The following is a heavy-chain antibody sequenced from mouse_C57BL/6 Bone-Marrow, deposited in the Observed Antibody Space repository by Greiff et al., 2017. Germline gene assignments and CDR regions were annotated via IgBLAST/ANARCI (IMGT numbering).Heavy chain of an antibody. Sequence: EVQGVESGGGLVQPGGSLKLSCAASGFTFSDYGMAWVRQAPRKGPEWVAFISNLAYSIYYADTVTGRFTISRENAKNTLYLEMSSLRSEDTAMYYCASQTGGTDYAMDYWGQGTSVTVSS. CDR2: ISNLAYSI. D-gene: IGHD3-1*01. V-gene: IGHV5-15*01. CDR3: ASQTGGTDYAMDY. CDR1: GFTFSDYG. J-gene: IGHJ4*01.